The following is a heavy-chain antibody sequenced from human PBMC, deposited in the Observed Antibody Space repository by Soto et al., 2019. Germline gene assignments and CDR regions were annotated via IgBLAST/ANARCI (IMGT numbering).Heavy chain of an antibody. CDR3: ARSQGGSSSLDIYYYYYYGMDV. CDR2: IIPIFGTA. Sequence: QVQLVQSGAEVKKPGSSVKVSCKAPGGTFSSYAISWVRQAPGQGLEWMGGIIPIFGTANYAQKFQGRVTITADESTSTGYMELISQRSEDTAVYYCARSQGGSSSLDIYYYYYYGMDVWGQGTTVTVSS. V-gene: IGHV1-69*01. D-gene: IGHD2-15*01. J-gene: IGHJ6*02. CDR1: GGTFSSYA.